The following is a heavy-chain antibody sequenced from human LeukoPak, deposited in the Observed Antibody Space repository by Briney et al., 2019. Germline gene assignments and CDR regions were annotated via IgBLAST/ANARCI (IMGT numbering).Heavy chain of an antibody. D-gene: IGHD3-22*01. V-gene: IGHV4-34*01. CDR2: INQIGNT. CDR1: GGSFSGYY. CDR3: VRVFYFGSSGYYYKDAFDI. Sequence: SETLSLTCYLYGGSFSGYYWSWIRQSPGKGLEWIGEINQIGNTNYIPSLKSRVTISIDTSKNQFSLRLSSVTAADTAVYYCVRVFYFGSSGYYYKDAFDIWGQGTMVTVSS. J-gene: IGHJ3*02.